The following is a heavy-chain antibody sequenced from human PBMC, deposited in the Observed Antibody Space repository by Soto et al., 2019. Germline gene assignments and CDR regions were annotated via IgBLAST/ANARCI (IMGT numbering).Heavy chain of an antibody. CDR2: IYYTGIT. V-gene: IGHV4-59*08. CDR1: SGPTRSHN. J-gene: IGHJ6*02. D-gene: IGHD4-17*01. Sequence: QVQVQQSGPGLVKPSETLSLTCSVSSGPTRSHNWGWIRQAPGRGLEWIGYIYYTGITRYNPSLDSRVTISADTSARLISLTLSSVTAADTAVYYCVRQGIDYLHGLVDVWGQGTTVSVSS. CDR3: VRQGIDYLHGLVDV.